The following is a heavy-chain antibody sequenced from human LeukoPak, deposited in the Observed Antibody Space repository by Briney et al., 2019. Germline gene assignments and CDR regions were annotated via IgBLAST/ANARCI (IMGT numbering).Heavy chain of an antibody. V-gene: IGHV3-7*03. CDR3: ARGLRKGHDYVFPFDY. CDR1: GFTFSSYW. J-gene: IGHJ4*02. D-gene: IGHD3-16*01. Sequence: GGSLRLSCAASGFTFSSYWMTWVRQAPGKGLGWVANIKQDGSEKYYVDSVKGRFTISRDNAKNSLYLQMNSLRAEDTAVYYCARGLRKGHDYVFPFDYWGQGTLVTVSS. CDR2: IKQDGSEK.